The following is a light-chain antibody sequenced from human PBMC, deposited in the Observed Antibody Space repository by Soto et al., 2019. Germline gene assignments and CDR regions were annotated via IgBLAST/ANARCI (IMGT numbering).Light chain of an antibody. J-gene: IGKJ1*01. CDR1: QSVSSN. Sequence: EIVMTQSPATLSVSPGERATLSCRASQSVSSNLAWYQQKPGQAPRLLIYGASTRATGIPARFSGSGSGTDFTLTISSLQSEDFAVYYCQQYNKWPPWTFGQGTKVEVK. CDR2: GAS. V-gene: IGKV3-15*01. CDR3: QQYNKWPPWT.